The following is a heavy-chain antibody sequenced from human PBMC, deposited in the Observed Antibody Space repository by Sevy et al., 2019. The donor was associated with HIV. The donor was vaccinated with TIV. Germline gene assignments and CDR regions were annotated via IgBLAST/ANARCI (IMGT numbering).Heavy chain of an antibody. Sequence: GGSLRLSCAASGFTFSTYWMTWVRQAPGKGLEWVANINQDGSKKNYVDSMKGRFTMSRGNAKNSLYVQMNSLRAEDTAVYNCAKVGIFEGSESHFRFIDYWGQGILVTVSS. CDR1: GFTFSTYW. CDR3: AKVGIFEGSESHFRFIDY. D-gene: IGHD3-10*01. CDR2: INQDGSKK. J-gene: IGHJ4*02. V-gene: IGHV3-7*01.